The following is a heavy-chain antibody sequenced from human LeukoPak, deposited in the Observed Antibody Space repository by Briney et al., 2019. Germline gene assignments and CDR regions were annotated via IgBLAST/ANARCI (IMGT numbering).Heavy chain of an antibody. CDR2: IYHSGST. J-gene: IGHJ6*02. CDR3: AREKADYYYGMDV. CDR1: GGSISSGGYS. Sequence: SETLSLTCAVSGGSISSGGYSWSWIRQPPGKGLEWIGYIYHSGSTYYNPSLRSRVTISVDRSKNQFSLKLSSVTAADTAVYYCAREKADYYYGMDVWGQGTTVTVSS. V-gene: IGHV4-30-2*01.